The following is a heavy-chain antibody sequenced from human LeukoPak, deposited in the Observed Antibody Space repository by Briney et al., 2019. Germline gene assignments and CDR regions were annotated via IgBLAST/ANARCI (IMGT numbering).Heavy chain of an antibody. D-gene: IGHD5-18*01. Sequence: SVKVSXKASGGTFSSYAISWVRQAPGQGLEWMGGIIPIFGTANYAQKFQGRVTITTDESTSTAYMELSSLRSEDTAVYYCASQHSDVDTAMVPFDYWGQGTLVTVSS. CDR2: IIPIFGTA. V-gene: IGHV1-69*05. CDR3: ASQHSDVDTAMVPFDY. CDR1: GGTFSSYA. J-gene: IGHJ4*02.